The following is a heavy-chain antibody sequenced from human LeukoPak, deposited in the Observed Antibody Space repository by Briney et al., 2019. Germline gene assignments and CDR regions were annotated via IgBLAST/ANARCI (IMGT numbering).Heavy chain of an antibody. CDR1: GYTLSELS. V-gene: IGHV1-24*01. J-gene: IGHJ4*02. Sequence: ASVKVSCKVSGYTLSELSIHWVRQAPGKGLEWMGGFDPEDGETIYAQKFQGRVTMTEDTSTDTAYMELTSLRSEDTAVYYCAKDVRDYWGQGTLVTVSS. CDR3: AKDVRDY. CDR2: FDPEDGET.